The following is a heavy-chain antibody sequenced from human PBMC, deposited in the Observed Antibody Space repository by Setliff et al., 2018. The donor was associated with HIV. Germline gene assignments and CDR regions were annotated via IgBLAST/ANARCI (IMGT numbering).Heavy chain of an antibody. J-gene: IGHJ4*02. CDR1: GYTFTSYG. CDR2: ISAYNGNT. D-gene: IGHD2-2*01. Sequence: ASVKVSCKASGYTFTSYGISWVRQAPGQGLEWMGWISAYNGNTNYAQKLQGRVTITTDTSTSTDYMGLRSLGSDDTAVYYCARGPPIVVVPAALLTFDYWGQGTLVTVSS. CDR3: ARGPPIVVVPAALLTFDY. V-gene: IGHV1-18*01.